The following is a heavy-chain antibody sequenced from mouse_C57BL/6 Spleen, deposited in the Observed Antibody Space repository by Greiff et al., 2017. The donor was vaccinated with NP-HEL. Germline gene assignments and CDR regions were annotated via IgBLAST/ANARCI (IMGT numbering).Heavy chain of an antibody. J-gene: IGHJ4*01. D-gene: IGHD4-1*01. CDR1: GYTFTDYE. Sequence: QVQLQQSGAELVRPGASVTLSCKASGYTFTDYEMHWVKQTPVHGLEWIRAIDPETGGTAYNQKFKGKAILTADKSSSTAYMELRSLTSEDSAVYYCTRSLNWGAMDYWGQGTSVTVSS. CDR2: IDPETGGT. V-gene: IGHV1-15*01. CDR3: TRSLNWGAMDY.